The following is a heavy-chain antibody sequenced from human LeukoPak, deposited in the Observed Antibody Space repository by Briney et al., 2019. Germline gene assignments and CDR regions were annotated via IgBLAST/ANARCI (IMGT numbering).Heavy chain of an antibody. CDR1: GYTFTSYG. V-gene: IGHV1-18*01. CDR2: ISAYNGNT. J-gene: IGHJ3*02. CDR3: AREYGCSGGSCYGDAFDI. D-gene: IGHD2-15*01. Sequence: ASVKVSCKASGYTFTSYGISWVRQAPGQGLEWMGWISAYNGNTNYAQKLQGRVTMTTDTSTSTAYMELRSLRSDDTAVYYCAREYGCSGGSCYGDAFDIWGQGTMVTVSS.